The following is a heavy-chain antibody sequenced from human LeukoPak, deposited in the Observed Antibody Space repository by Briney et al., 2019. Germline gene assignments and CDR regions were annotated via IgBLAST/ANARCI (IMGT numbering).Heavy chain of an antibody. CDR3: ARVLRYCSGGNCYSGGLGYMDV. V-gene: IGHV3-9*01. Sequence: GGSLRLSCAASGFTFDDYAMHWVRQAPGKGLEWVSGISWNSGSIGYADSVKGRFTISRDNAKNTLYLQMNSLRAEDTAVYYCARVLRYCSGGNCYSGGLGYMDVWGKGTTVTISS. CDR2: ISWNSGSI. J-gene: IGHJ6*03. D-gene: IGHD2-15*01. CDR1: GFTFDDYA.